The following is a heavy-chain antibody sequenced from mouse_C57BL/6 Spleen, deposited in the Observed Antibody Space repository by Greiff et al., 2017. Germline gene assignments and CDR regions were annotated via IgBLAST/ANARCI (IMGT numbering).Heavy chain of an antibody. D-gene: IGHD2-2*01. V-gene: IGHV1-55*01. Sequence: QVQLQQPGAELVKPGASVQMSCKASGYTFTSYWITWVKQRPGQGLEWIGDIYPGSGSTNYNEKFKSKATLTVDTSSSTAYMQLSSLTSEDSAVYYCAVYYGYDRDAMDYWGQGTSVTVST. J-gene: IGHJ4*01. CDR2: IYPGSGST. CDR3: AVYYGYDRDAMDY. CDR1: GYTFTSYW.